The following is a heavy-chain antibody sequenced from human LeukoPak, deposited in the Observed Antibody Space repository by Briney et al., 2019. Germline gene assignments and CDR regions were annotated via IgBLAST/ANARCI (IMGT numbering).Heavy chain of an antibody. D-gene: IGHD3-22*01. V-gene: IGHV3-23*01. Sequence: GGSLRLSCAASGFTFSTYAMNWVRQAPGKGLEWVSSIGGSGGSAYYADSVKGRFTISRDNSKSTLYLQMNSLRAEDTAVYYCAKAIRGSSGYKALFDYWGQGALVTVSS. J-gene: IGHJ4*02. CDR1: GFTFSTYA. CDR2: IGGSGGSA. CDR3: AKAIRGSSGYKALFDY.